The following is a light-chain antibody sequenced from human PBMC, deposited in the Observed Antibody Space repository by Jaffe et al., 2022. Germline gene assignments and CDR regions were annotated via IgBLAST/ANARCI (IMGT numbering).Light chain of an antibody. CDR1: QSVTGRY. CDR2: GAS. Sequence: ETVLTQSPGTLSLSPGERATLSCRTSQSVTGRYLAWYQQKTGQAPRLLIYGASNRATGIPDRFSGSGSGTDFTLTITRLEPEDFAVYYCQQYGASPLTFGGGTKVEIK. V-gene: IGKV3-20*01. CDR3: QQYGASPLT. J-gene: IGKJ4*01.